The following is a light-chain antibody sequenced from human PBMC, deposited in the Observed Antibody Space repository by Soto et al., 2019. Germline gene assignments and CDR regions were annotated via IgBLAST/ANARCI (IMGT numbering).Light chain of an antibody. CDR2: GAP. V-gene: IGKV3-20*01. CDR3: QQYMSSVT. CDR1: QSVDTTF. J-gene: IGKJ1*01. Sequence: EIVLTQSPGSLSLSPGQRATLSCRASQSVDTTFFAWYQKKPGQAPRLLIYGAPQRATGIPDRFSGSGSGTDFTLIISRLEPEDFAVYYCQQYMSSVTFGQGTKVEIK.